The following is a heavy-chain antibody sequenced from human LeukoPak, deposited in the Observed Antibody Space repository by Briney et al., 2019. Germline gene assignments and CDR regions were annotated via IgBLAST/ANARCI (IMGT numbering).Heavy chain of an antibody. CDR2: ISETGSNI. V-gene: IGHV3-11*01. CDR1: GFTFSDYY. J-gene: IGHJ4*02. Sequence: GGSLRLSCAASGFTFSDYYMGWIRQAPGKGLEWVSYISETGSNIYYTDSVKGRFTISRDNAKNSVYLQMNSLRAEDTAVYYCARHQLADYWGQGALVTVSS. D-gene: IGHD5-24*01. CDR3: ARHQLADY.